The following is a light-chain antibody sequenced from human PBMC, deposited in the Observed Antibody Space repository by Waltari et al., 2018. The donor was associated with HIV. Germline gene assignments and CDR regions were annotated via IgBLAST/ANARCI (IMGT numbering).Light chain of an antibody. CDR1: QNVGAF. V-gene: IGKV1-5*03. CDR3: HQYASFSGT. J-gene: IGKJ1*01. CDR2: QAS. Sequence: DIRLTQSPSTLSASAGDRVAITCRAGQNVGAFLAGYQQKPGKPPKLLIFQASILEGGVPSRFSGSVSGSDFTLTINGLQSDDFATYYCHQYASFSGTFGQGTKVEL.